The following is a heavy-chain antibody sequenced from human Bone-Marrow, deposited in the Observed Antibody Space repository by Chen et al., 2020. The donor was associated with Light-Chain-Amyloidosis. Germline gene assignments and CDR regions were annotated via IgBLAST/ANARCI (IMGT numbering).Heavy chain of an antibody. J-gene: IGHJ4*02. Sequence: DVRLVESGGGLVQPGGSLRLSCAASGFTFSSYSMNWVRQAPGKGLEWISYIGSNPNNIFYADSVKGRFTIYRDNAKNSLYLQMHSLRAEDTSVYYCARDSGEAAADDSWGQGTLVTVSS. D-gene: IGHD6-25*01. CDR1: GFTFSSYS. V-gene: IGHV3-48*01. CDR3: ARDSGEAAADDS. CDR2: IGSNPNNI.